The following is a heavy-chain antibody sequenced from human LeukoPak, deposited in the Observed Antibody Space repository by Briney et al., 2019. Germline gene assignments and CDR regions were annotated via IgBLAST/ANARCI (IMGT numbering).Heavy chain of an antibody. J-gene: IGHJ4*02. CDR1: GFTFSSYA. CDR3: ALTRLAAAPDY. V-gene: IGHV3-30*01. CDR2: ISYDGSNK. D-gene: IGHD6-13*01. Sequence: GGSLRLSCAASGFTFSSYAMDWVRQAPGKGLEWVAVISYDGSNKYYADSVKGRFTISRDNSKNTLYLQMNSLRAEDTAVYYCALTRLAAAPDYWGQGTLVTVSS.